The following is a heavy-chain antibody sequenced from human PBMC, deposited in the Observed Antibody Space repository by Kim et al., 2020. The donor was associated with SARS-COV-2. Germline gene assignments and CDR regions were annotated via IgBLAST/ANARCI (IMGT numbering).Heavy chain of an antibody. CDR1: GFTFSNYA. V-gene: IGHV3-23*01. J-gene: IGHJ4*02. Sequence: GGSLRLSCAASGFTFSNYAMSWVRQAPGKGLEWVSTIGYNGGSTYYADSGKGRFTNSRDNSKNTLYLQMNSLRAEDTAVYYCARTAEENSGWFFDYWGQGTLVTVSS. CDR2: IGYNGGST. CDR3: ARTAEENSGWFFDY. D-gene: IGHD6-19*01.